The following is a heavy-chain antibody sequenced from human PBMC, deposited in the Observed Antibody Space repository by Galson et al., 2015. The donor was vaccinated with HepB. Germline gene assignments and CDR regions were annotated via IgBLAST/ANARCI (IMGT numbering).Heavy chain of an antibody. Sequence: SVKVSCKASGYTFINYYIHWVRQAPGQGLEWVGIINPIDGTTSYAQKFQERVTITRDTSTGTVYMDLSNVRSEDTAVYYCARAQGWYDYWGRGTLVTVS. CDR3: ARAQGWYDY. CDR1: GYTFINYY. V-gene: IGHV1-46*01. J-gene: IGHJ4*02. D-gene: IGHD2-15*01. CDR2: INPIDGTT.